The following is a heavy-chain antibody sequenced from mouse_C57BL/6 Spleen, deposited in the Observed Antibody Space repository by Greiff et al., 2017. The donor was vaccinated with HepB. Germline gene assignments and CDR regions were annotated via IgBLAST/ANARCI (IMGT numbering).Heavy chain of an antibody. J-gene: IGHJ2*01. CDR1: GYTFTSYW. CDR2: INPSNGGT. V-gene: IGHV1-53*01. CDR3: ARPLYDGYYYFDY. D-gene: IGHD2-3*01. Sequence: QVQLQQPGTELVKPGASVKLSCKASGYTFTSYWMRWVKQRPGQGLEWIGNINPSNGGTNYNAKFKSKATLTVDKSSSTAYMQLSSLTSEDSAVYYCARPLYDGYYYFDYWGQGTTLTVSS.